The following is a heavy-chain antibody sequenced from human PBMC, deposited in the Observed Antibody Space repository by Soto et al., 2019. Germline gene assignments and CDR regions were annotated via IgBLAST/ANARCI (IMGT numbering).Heavy chain of an antibody. CDR3: ARSRAARRHYGIDV. CDR1: GFTFSSYG. D-gene: IGHD6-6*01. Sequence: GGSLRLSCAASGFTFSSYGMHWVRQAPGKGLEWVAVIWYDGSNKYYADSVKGRFTISRDNSKNTLYLQMNSLRAEDTAVYYCARSRAARRHYGIDVWGQGTTVTVSS. V-gene: IGHV3-33*01. J-gene: IGHJ6*02. CDR2: IWYDGSNK.